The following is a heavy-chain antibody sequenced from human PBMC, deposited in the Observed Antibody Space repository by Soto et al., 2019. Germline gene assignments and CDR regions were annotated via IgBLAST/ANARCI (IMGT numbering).Heavy chain of an antibody. D-gene: IGHD3-22*01. CDR1: GFTFSSYG. CDR3: AKVFEYYDSSGYPYYFDY. J-gene: IGHJ4*02. CDR2: ISGSGGST. Sequence: PGGSLRLSCAASGFTFSSYGMSWVRQSPGKGLEWVSAISGSGGSTYYADSVKGRFTISRDNSKNTLYLQMNSLRAEDTAVYYCAKVFEYYDSSGYPYYFDYWGQGTLVTVSS. V-gene: IGHV3-23*01.